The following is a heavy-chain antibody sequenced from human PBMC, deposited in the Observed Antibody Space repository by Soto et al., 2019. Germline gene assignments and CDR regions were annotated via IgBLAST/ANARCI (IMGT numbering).Heavy chain of an antibody. D-gene: IGHD5-12*01. Sequence: GGSLRLSCAASGFTFSSYWMSWVRQAPGKGLEWVANIKQDGSEKYYVDSVKGRFTISRDNAKNSLYLQMNSLRAEDTAVYYCARIRGYSGYDNFDYWAREPWSPSPQ. J-gene: IGHJ4*02. CDR2: IKQDGSEK. CDR3: ARIRGYSGYDNFDY. V-gene: IGHV3-7*01. CDR1: GFTFSSYW.